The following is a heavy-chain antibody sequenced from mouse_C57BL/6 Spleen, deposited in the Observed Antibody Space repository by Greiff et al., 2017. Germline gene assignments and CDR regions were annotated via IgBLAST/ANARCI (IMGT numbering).Heavy chain of an antibody. V-gene: IGHV5-4*01. D-gene: IGHD2-3*01. CDR2: ISDGGSYT. CDR3: AQMGGPYYFDY. Sequence: EVQLVESGGGLVKPGGSLKLSCAASGFTFSSYAMSWVRQTPEKRLEWVATISDGGSYTYYPDNVKGRFTISRDNAKNNLYLQMSHLKSEDTAMDYCAQMGGPYYFDYWGQGTTLTVSS. CDR1: GFTFSSYA. J-gene: IGHJ2*01.